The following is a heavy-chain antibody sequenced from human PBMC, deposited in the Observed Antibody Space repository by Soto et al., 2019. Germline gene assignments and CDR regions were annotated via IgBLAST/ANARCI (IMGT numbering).Heavy chain of an antibody. J-gene: IGHJ4*02. Sequence: VGSLRLSCVVSGFTFNSYSMDWVRQAPGKGLEWVSYITSGSSTIHYADSVKGRFTISRDNAKNSVFLQMNSLRVEDTAVYYCVRDAGSLGYWGQGTLVTVSS. CDR3: VRDAGSLGY. D-gene: IGHD3-10*01. CDR1: GFTFNSYS. V-gene: IGHV3-48*01. CDR2: ITSGSSTI.